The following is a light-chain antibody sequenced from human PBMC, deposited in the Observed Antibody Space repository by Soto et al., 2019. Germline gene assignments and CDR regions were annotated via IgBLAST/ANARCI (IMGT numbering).Light chain of an antibody. Sequence: QSVLTQPASVPGSPGQSITISCTGTSSDIGGSNSVSWYQQHPGKAPKLMISEVSNRPSGVSLRFSGSKSGSTASLTISGLQADDEADYYCSSSTTGSTPFVLGTGTKVTVL. CDR2: EVS. CDR1: SSDIGGSNS. CDR3: SSSTTGSTPFV. J-gene: IGLJ1*01. V-gene: IGLV2-14*01.